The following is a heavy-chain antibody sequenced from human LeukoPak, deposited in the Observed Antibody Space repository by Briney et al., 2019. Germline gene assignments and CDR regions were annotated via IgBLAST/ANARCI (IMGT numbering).Heavy chain of an antibody. V-gene: IGHV5-51*01. D-gene: IGHD3-22*01. CDR3: ASTLDDSSGYYYFFDY. Sequence: GDSLKISCEGSGYSFSSYWIGWVRQMPGKGLEWMGIIYPGDSDTRYSPSFQGQVTISADKSISTAYLQWSSLKASDTAMYYCASTLDDSSGYYYFFDYWGQGTLVTVSS. J-gene: IGHJ4*02. CDR2: IYPGDSDT. CDR1: GYSFSSYW.